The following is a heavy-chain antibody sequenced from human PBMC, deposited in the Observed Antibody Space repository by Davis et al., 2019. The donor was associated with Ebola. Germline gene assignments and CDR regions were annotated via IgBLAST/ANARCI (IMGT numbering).Heavy chain of an antibody. CDR1: GFTFSTHS. D-gene: IGHD2-15*01. CDR3: TRGLAALVY. V-gene: IGHV3-7*01. CDR2: IKEDGSDK. J-gene: IGHJ4*02. Sequence: GESLKISCAASGFTFSTHSMSWVRQAPGKGLEWVASIKEDGSDKFYVDSVKDRFTISRDNARSSLYLQMNSLRAEDTAVYYCTRGLAALVYWGQGTLVTVSS.